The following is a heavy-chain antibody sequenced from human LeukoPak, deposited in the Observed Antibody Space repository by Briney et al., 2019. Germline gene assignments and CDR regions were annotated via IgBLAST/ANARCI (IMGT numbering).Heavy chain of an antibody. D-gene: IGHD3-16*01. CDR3: ERRPSWGYYYMHV. CDR1: GFTFCSYW. CDR2: IKQDGSEK. Sequence: GGSLRLSCLVSGFTFCSYWMSWVRQAPGKGLEWVANIKQDGSEKYYVDSVKGRFTISRDNAKNSLYLQMNSLRAEDTAVYYCERRPSWGYYYMHVWRKGTTVTVSS. V-gene: IGHV3-7*01. J-gene: IGHJ6*03.